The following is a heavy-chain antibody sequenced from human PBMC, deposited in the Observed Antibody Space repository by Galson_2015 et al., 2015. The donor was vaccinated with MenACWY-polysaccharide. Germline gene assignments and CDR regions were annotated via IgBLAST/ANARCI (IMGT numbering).Heavy chain of an antibody. Sequence: SLRLSCAASGFTFGSYAMGWVRQAPGKGLEWVSSISGGGNYIYYADSVKGRFTISRDNAENTLYLQLSSLRAEDTAVYFCAKVVSNSWSEYWGQGTLVTVSS. J-gene: IGHJ4*02. CDR2: ISGGGNYI. CDR1: GFTFGSYA. V-gene: IGHV3-21*03. CDR3: AKVVSNSWSEY. D-gene: IGHD6-13*01.